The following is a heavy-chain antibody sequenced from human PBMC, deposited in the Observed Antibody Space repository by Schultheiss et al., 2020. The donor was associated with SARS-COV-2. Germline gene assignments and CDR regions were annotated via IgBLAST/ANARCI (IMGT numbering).Heavy chain of an antibody. Sequence: SVKVSCKASGGTFSSYAISWVRQAPGQGLEWMGGIIPIFGTANYAQKFQGRVTITADESTSTAYMELSSLRSEDTAVYYCASGAQDTAMVLFDYWGQGTLVTVSS. J-gene: IGHJ4*02. CDR2: IIPIFGTA. CDR3: ASGAQDTAMVLFDY. V-gene: IGHV1-69*13. CDR1: GGTFSSYA. D-gene: IGHD5-18*01.